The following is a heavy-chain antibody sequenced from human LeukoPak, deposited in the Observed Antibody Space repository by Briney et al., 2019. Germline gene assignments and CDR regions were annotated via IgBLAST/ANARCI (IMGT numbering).Heavy chain of an antibody. V-gene: IGHV1-46*01. D-gene: IGHD2-15*01. CDR1: GYTFTSYY. CDR2: INPSGGST. J-gene: IGHJ3*02. CDR3: ARGYCSGGSCYGHDAFDI. Sequence: ASVKVSCKASGYTFTSYYMHWVRQAPGQGLEWMGIINPSGGSTSYAQKSQGRVTMTRDTSTSTVYMELSSLRSEDAAVYYCARGYCSGGSCYGHDAFDIWGQGTMVTVSS.